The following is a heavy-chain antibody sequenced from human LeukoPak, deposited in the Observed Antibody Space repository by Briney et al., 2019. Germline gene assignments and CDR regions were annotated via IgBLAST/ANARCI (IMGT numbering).Heavy chain of an antibody. CDR2: IRQDGSET. V-gene: IGHV3-7*01. D-gene: IGHD1-14*01. CDR1: GFTFSTYW. CDR3: ARDNNLEFDY. J-gene: IGHJ4*02. Sequence: GGSLRLSCAASGFTFSTYWMSWVRQAPGKGLEWVANIRQDGSETYYVDSVKGRFTISKDNAKNSVYLQMNSLRAEDTAVYYCARDNNLEFDYWGQGTLVTVS.